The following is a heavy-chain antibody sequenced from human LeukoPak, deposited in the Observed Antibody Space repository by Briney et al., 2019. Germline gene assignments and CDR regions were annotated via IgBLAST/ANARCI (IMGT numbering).Heavy chain of an antibody. CDR3: ARDGGMVGYQDY. V-gene: IGHV3-74*01. CDR2: INSDDTIT. CDR1: GFTFSQYW. Sequence: GGSLRLSCVSSGFTFSQYWFHWVRQVPGKGPVWVSRINSDDTITNYAGFVMGRFTISRDNAKNTVYLQMNSLRAEDTAIYYCARDGGMVGYQDYWGQGTLVTVSS. J-gene: IGHJ4*02. D-gene: IGHD5-12*01.